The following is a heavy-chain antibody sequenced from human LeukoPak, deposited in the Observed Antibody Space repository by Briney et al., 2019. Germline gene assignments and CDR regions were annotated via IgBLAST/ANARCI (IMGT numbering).Heavy chain of an antibody. D-gene: IGHD3-10*01. Sequence: PSQTLSLTCTVSGGSISSGGYYWSWIRQHPGTGLEWIGYIYYSGSTYYNPSLKSRVTISVDTSKNQFSLKLSSVTAADTAVYYCARESITMVRGVISDGMDVWGKGTTVTVSP. J-gene: IGHJ6*04. CDR1: GGSISSGGYY. CDR3: ARESITMVRGVISDGMDV. V-gene: IGHV4-31*03. CDR2: IYYSGST.